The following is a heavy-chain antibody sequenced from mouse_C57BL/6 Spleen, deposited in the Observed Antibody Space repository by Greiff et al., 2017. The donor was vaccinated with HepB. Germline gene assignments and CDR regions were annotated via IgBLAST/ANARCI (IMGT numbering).Heavy chain of an antibody. Sequence: EVKLEESGGGLVKPGGSLKLSCAASGFTFSSYAMSWVRQTPEKRLEWVATISDGGSYTYYPDNVKGRFTISRDNAKNNLYLQMSHLKSEDTAMYYCARARLTGTEAWFAYWGQGTLVTVSA. D-gene: IGHD4-1*01. V-gene: IGHV5-4*03. CDR1: GFTFSSYA. CDR3: ARARLTGTEAWFAY. J-gene: IGHJ3*01. CDR2: ISDGGSYT.